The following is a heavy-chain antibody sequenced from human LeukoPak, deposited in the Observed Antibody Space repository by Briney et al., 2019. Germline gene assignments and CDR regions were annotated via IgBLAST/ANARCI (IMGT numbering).Heavy chain of an antibody. Sequence: GGSLRPSCAASGFTVSSNYMSWVRQAPGKGLEWVSVIYSGGSTYYADSVKGRFTISRDNSKNTLHLQMNSLRPEDTAVYYCAKEGASGWYGDYWGQGTLVTVSS. D-gene: IGHD6-19*01. CDR1: GFTVSSNY. CDR3: AKEGASGWYGDY. V-gene: IGHV3-53*05. CDR2: IYSGGST. J-gene: IGHJ4*02.